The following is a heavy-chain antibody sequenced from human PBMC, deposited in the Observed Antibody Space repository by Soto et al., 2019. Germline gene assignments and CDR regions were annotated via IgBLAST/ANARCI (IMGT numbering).Heavy chain of an antibody. D-gene: IGHD3-10*01. Sequence: SSVKVSCRASGYTFTGYYVHWVRQASGQGLEWMGWINPNSGGTNYAQKFQGWVTMTRDTSISTAYMELSRLRSDDTAVYYCARPAHESGEFNHWGQGTLVTVSS. V-gene: IGHV1-2*04. CDR1: GYTFTGYY. CDR3: ARPAHESGEFNH. CDR2: INPNSGGT. J-gene: IGHJ4*02.